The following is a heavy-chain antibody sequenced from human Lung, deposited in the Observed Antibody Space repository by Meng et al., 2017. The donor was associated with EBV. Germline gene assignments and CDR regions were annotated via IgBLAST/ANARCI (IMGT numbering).Heavy chain of an antibody. CDR1: GGSFSGYY. Sequence: QVQLRQWGAGLLKPSEPLSLTCAVYGGSFSGYYWSWIRQPPGKGLEWIGEINHSGSTNYNPSLKSRVTISVDTSKTQFSLKLTSVTAADTAVYFCARAAGSLTTLPVFWGRGTLVTVSS. V-gene: IGHV4-34*01. D-gene: IGHD4-17*01. CDR2: INHSGST. J-gene: IGHJ4*02. CDR3: ARAAGSLTTLPVF.